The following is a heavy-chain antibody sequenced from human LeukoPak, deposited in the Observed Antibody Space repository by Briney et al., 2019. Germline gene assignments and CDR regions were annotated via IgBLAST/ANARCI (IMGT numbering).Heavy chain of an antibody. CDR2: NNHSGSN. D-gene: IGHD2-2*01. CDR3: ARVIYCGSSTSCYDSINWFDP. CDR1: GGSFSGYY. Sequence: SDTQSLICAVYGGSFSGYYWSWIRQPPGKGLEWIGENNHSGSNKHNPSLKSRVTISVDSSKNQFSLKLSSVTAADTAVYYYARVIYCGSSTSCYDSINWFDPWGQGTLVTVSS. J-gene: IGHJ5*02. V-gene: IGHV4-34*01.